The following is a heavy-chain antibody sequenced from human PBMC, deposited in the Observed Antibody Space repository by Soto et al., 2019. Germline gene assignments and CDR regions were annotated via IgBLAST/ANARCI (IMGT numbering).Heavy chain of an antibody. CDR1: GFTFGSFD. J-gene: IGHJ6*02. CDR2: ISYDGSNK. CDR3: AKAILYGSGDDYHYSGMNV. D-gene: IGHD3-10*01. Sequence: VQLVESGGGVVQPGRSLRLSCAASGFTFGSFDMHWVRQAPGKGLEWVAVISYDGSNKYNADSVKGRFTISRDNSKNTLYLQMNILRAEDTAVYYCAKAILYGSGDDYHYSGMNVWGQGTTVTVSS. V-gene: IGHV3-30*18.